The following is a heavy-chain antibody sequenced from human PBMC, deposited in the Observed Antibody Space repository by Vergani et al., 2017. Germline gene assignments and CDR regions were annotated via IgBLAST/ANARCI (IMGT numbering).Heavy chain of an antibody. CDR1: GFTFNQYG. CDR3: ARDLRLLYNRFDP. Sequence: QVQLVESGGGVGQPGRSLRLSCAASGFTFNQYGMHWVRQAPGKGLEWVAVTWYDGNNKQYADSVKGRFTISRDNSKSTMYLKMNSLRDEDTGVYYCARDLRLLYNRFDPWGQGTLVTVSS. CDR2: TWYDGNNK. D-gene: IGHD1-14*01. J-gene: IGHJ5*02. V-gene: IGHV3-33*01.